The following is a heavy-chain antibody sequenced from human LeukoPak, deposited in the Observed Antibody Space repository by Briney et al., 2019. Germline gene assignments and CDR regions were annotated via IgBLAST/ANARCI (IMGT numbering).Heavy chain of an antibody. CDR2: ISSSSSSI. D-gene: IGHD6-6*01. V-gene: IGHV3-48*04. Sequence: GGSLRLSCAASGFTFSSYSMNWVRQAPGKGLDWVSSISSSSSSIYYADSVKVRFTISRDNAKNSLYLQMNSLRAEDTAVYYCARDGASIAARPCDYWGQGTLVTVSS. CDR1: GFTFSSYS. CDR3: ARDGASIAARPCDY. J-gene: IGHJ4*02.